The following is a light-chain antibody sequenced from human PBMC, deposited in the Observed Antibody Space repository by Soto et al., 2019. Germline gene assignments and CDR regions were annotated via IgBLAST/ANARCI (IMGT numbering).Light chain of an antibody. Sequence: EIVMTQSPATLSVSGGARATLSFRANQAISSNLAWYQQKPGQAPRLLIYGASTRATGIPDRFSGSGSGTEFILTISSLQSEDFAVYYCQHYNNWLGTFGGGTKVDIK. V-gene: IGKV3-15*01. J-gene: IGKJ4*01. CDR1: QAISSN. CDR2: GAS. CDR3: QHYNNWLGT.